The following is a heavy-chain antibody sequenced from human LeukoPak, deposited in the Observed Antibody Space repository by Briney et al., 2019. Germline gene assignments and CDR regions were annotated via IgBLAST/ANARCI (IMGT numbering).Heavy chain of an antibody. V-gene: IGHV3-48*04. CDR3: ARGPKWLSPPGFPDY. Sequence: GGSLRLSCAASGFTFSSYVTNWVRQVPGKGLEWVSYISSSSDNIYYADSVEGRFTISRDNAKNSLYLQMNSLRPEDTAMYYCARGPKWLSPPGFPDYWGQGTLVTVSS. D-gene: IGHD5-12*01. J-gene: IGHJ4*02. CDR1: GFTFSSYV. CDR2: ISSSSDNI.